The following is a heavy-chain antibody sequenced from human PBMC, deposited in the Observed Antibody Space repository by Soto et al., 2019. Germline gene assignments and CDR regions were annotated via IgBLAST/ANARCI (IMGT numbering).Heavy chain of an antibody. V-gene: IGHV1-3*01. J-gene: IGHJ6*02. CDR3: ASSIPYYYDSSGYNYYYYGMDV. D-gene: IGHD3-22*01. CDR2: INAGNGNT. CDR1: GYTFTSYD. Sequence: ASVKVSCKASGYTFTSYDINWVRQATGQGLEWMGWINAGNGNTKYSQKFQGRVTITRDTSASTAYMELSSLRSEDTAVYYCASSIPYYYDSSGYNYYYYGMDVWGQGTTVTVSS.